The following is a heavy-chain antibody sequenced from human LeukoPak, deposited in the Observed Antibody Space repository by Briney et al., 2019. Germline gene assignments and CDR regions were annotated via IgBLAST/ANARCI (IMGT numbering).Heavy chain of an antibody. Sequence: PSETVSRTCSVSPGSISRFYWSWIRQAPGKEPEWIGYIFHIGNTNYNPSLRGRVTISIDTSKNEFSLDLTSVTAADTAVYYCAGTVTTHFAYWGQGALVTVSS. CDR3: AGTVTTHFAY. J-gene: IGHJ4*02. V-gene: IGHV4-59*08. CDR1: PGSISRFY. CDR2: IFHIGNT. D-gene: IGHD4-17*01.